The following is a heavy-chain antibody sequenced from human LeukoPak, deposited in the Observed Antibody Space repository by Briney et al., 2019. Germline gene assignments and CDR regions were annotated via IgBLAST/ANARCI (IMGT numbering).Heavy chain of an antibody. V-gene: IGHV2-5*02. CDR2: ISRDDDK. Sequence: SGPTLVKPTETLTLTCTFSGFSLNTSGVGVGWIRQPPGKALEWLALISRDDDKRYSPSLKSRLTITKDTSKNQVALTLANLDPVDTATYYCAHTGSAHGDDWFDPWGQGSLVTVSS. CDR1: GFSLNTSGVG. CDR3: AHTGSAHGDDWFDP. D-gene: IGHD7-27*01. J-gene: IGHJ5*02.